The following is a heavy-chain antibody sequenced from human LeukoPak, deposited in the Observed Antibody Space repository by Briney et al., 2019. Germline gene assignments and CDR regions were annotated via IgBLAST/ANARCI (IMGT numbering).Heavy chain of an antibody. CDR1: GGSISSSSYY. CDR3: ARGPPLNLVGSTYFDY. D-gene: IGHD1-26*01. CDR2: FFYGGST. Sequence: SETLSLTCTVSGGSISSSSYYWGWIRQPPGKGLELIGSFFYGGSTNYNPSLKSRVTISVDTSKNQSSLRLSSVTAADTAVYYCARGPPLNLVGSTYFDYWGQGTLVTVSS. J-gene: IGHJ4*02. V-gene: IGHV4-39*01.